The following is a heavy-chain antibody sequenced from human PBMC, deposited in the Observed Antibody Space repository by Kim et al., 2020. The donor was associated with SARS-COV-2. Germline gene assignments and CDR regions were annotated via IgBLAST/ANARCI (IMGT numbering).Heavy chain of an antibody. CDR1: GGSISSYY. CDR3: ARGGAGYYNWFDP. D-gene: IGHD3-9*01. CDR2: IYYSGST. J-gene: IGHJ5*02. Sequence: SETLSLTCTVSGGSISSYYWSWIRQPPGNGLEWIGYIYYSGSTNYNPSLKSRVTISVDTSKNQFSLKLSSVTAADTAVYYCARGGAGYYNWFDPWGQGTLVTVSS. V-gene: IGHV4-59*13.